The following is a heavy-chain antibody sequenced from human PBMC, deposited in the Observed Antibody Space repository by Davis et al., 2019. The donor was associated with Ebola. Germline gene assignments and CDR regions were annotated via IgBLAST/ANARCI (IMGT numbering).Heavy chain of an antibody. CDR2: INAGNGYT. Sequence: ASVKVSCKASGYTFTSYDINWVRQATGQRLEWMGWINAGNGYTKYSQKFQGRVTITRDTSASTAYMELSSLRSEDTAVYYCARYYFGSGTYTRAMDVWGQGTTVTVSS. CDR3: ARYYFGSGTYTRAMDV. D-gene: IGHD3-10*01. J-gene: IGHJ6*02. V-gene: IGHV1-3*01. CDR1: GYTFTSYD.